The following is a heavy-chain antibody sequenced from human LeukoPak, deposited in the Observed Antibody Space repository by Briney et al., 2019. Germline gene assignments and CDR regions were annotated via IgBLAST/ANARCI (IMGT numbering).Heavy chain of an antibody. J-gene: IGHJ4*02. Sequence: AGGSLRLSCAASGFTFSSHYMSWVRQAPGKGLEWVASIKQDRDEKAYVDSVKGRFTVSIDSAENSLYLHMNSLRAEDTAVYYCARWRWLQSEFDHWDQGTLVTVSS. CDR2: IKQDRDEK. V-gene: IGHV3-7*01. CDR1: GFTFSSHY. D-gene: IGHD5-24*01. CDR3: ARWRWLQSEFDH.